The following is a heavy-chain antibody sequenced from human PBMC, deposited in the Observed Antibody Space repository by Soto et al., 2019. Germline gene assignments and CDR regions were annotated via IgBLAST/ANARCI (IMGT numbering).Heavy chain of an antibody. D-gene: IGHD1-7*01. CDR1: GGSISSYY. Sequence: SETLSLTCTVSGGSISSYYWSWIRQPPGRGLEWIGYIYYSGSTNYNPPLKSRVTISVDTSKNQFSLKLSSVTAADTAVYYCARVETTSIYYYMDVWGKGTTVTVSS. V-gene: IGHV4-59*01. CDR2: IYYSGST. J-gene: IGHJ6*03. CDR3: ARVETTSIYYYMDV.